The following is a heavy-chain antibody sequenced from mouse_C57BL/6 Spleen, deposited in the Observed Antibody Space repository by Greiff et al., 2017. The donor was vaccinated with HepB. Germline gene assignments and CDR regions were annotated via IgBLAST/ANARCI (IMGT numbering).Heavy chain of an antibody. CDR2: IDPPDSYT. J-gene: IGHJ2*01. V-gene: IGHV1-69*01. CDR1: GYTFTSYW. D-gene: IGHD1-1*01. CDR3: ARWRGSSLWCFDY. Sequence: QVQLQQSGAELVMPGASVKLSCKASGYTFTSYWMHWVKQRPGQGLEWIGEIDPPDSYTNYNQKFKGKSTMTVDKSSRTAYLQLSSLTSEDSAVYYCARWRGSSLWCFDYWGQGTTLTVSS.